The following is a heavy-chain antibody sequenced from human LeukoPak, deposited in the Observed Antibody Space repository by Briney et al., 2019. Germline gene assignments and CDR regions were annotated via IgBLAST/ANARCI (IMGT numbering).Heavy chain of an antibody. CDR2: INHSGST. Sequence: SETLSLTCAVYGGSFSGYYWSWIRQPPGKGLEWIGEINHSGSTNYNPSLKSRVTISVDTSKNQFSLKLSSVTAADTAVYYCARGYDYGDYRFDYWGQGTLVTVSS. V-gene: IGHV4-34*01. D-gene: IGHD4-17*01. CDR3: ARGYDYGDYRFDY. CDR1: GGSFSGYY. J-gene: IGHJ4*02.